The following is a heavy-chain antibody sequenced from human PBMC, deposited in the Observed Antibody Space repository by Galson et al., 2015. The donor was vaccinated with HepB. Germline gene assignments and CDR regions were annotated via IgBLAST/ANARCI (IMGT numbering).Heavy chain of an antibody. CDR1: GFTFSSYS. CDR3: ARDPHLYYYYGMDV. J-gene: IGHJ6*02. V-gene: IGHV3-48*02. Sequence: SLRLSCAASGFTFSSYSMNWVRQAPGKGLEWVSYISSSSTIYYADSVKGRFTISRDNAKNSLYLQMNSLRDEDTAVYYCARDPHLYYYYGMDVWGQGTTVTVSS. CDR2: ISSSSTI.